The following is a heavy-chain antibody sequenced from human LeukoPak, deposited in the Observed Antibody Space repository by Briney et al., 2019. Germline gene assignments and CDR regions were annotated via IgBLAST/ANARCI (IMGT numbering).Heavy chain of an antibody. CDR2: IYHSGST. CDR1: GGSLSSSNW. Sequence: SGTLSLTRAVSGGSLSSSNWWSWVRQPPGKGLEWIGEIYHSGSTNYNPSLKSRVTISVDKSKNQFSLKLSSVTAADTAVYYCARAQIDNYDYVWGSYRPNHFDYWGQGTLVTVSS. V-gene: IGHV4-4*02. CDR3: ARAQIDNYDYVWGSYRPNHFDY. J-gene: IGHJ4*02. D-gene: IGHD3-16*02.